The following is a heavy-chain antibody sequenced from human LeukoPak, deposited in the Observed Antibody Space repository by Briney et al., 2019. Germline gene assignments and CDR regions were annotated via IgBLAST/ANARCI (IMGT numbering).Heavy chain of an antibody. CDR1: GFTFSNYG. D-gene: IGHD1-26*01. CDR2: IINNSNYI. Sequence: MAGGSLRLSCAASGFTFSNYGMNWVRQAPGKGLEWVSYIINNSNYIYYADSVKGRFTISRDNAKNSLYLQMNSLRAGDTAVYYCAGTGKSGSYQPFDNWSQGTLVTVSS. CDR3: AGTGKSGSYQPFDN. V-gene: IGHV3-21*04. J-gene: IGHJ4*02.